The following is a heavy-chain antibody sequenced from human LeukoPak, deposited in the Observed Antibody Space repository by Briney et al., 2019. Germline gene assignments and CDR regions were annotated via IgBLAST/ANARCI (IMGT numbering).Heavy chain of an antibody. Sequence: GGSLRLSCAASGLPFSNYNMNWVRQAPGKGLEWVAVISYDGSNKYYADSVKGRFTISRDNSKNTLYLQMNSLRAEDTAVYYCARGDYYGSGTYYYYGMDVWGQGTTVTVSS. J-gene: IGHJ6*02. CDR2: ISYDGSNK. CDR3: ARGDYYGSGTYYYYGMDV. D-gene: IGHD3-10*01. V-gene: IGHV3-30-3*01. CDR1: GLPFSNYN.